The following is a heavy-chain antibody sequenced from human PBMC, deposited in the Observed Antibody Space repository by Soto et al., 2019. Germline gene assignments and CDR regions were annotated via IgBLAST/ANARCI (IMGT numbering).Heavy chain of an antibody. V-gene: IGHV3-64*01. D-gene: IGHD3-10*01. CDR1: GFTFSSYA. CDR2: ISSNGGNT. J-gene: IGHJ6*03. CDR3: ARGFGGIIIYYYMDV. Sequence: GGSLRLSCAASGFTFSSYAMHWVRQGPGKGLEYVSAISSNGGNTYYANSVKGRFTISRDNSKNTLYLQMGSLRAEDMAVYYCARGFGGIIIYYYMDVWGEGTAVTVSS.